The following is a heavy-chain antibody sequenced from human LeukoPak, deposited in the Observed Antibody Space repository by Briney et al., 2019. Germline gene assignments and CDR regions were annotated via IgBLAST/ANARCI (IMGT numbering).Heavy chain of an antibody. CDR2: FDPEDGET. CDR3: ARIKIAVADLYYYYYMDV. Sequence: GASVKVSCKVSGYTLTELSMHWVRQAPGKGLEWMGGFDPEDGETIYAQKFQGRVTMTEDTSTDTAYMELRSLRSDDTAVYYCARIKIAVADLYYYYYMDVWGKGTTVTVSS. J-gene: IGHJ6*03. V-gene: IGHV1-24*01. CDR1: GYTLTELS. D-gene: IGHD6-19*01.